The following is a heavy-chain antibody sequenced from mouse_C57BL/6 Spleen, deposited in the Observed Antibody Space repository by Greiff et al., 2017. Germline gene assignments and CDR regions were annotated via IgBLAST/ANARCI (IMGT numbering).Heavy chain of an antibody. CDR2: IWSGGST. CDR1: GFSLTSYG. D-gene: IGHD2-4*01. Sequence: VQVVESGPGLVQPSQSLSITCTVSGFSLTSYGVHWVRQSPGKGLEWLGVIWSGGSTDYNAAFISRLSISKDNSKSQVFFKMNSLQADDTAIYYCARNNYEYFDVWGTGTTVTVSS. V-gene: IGHV2-2*01. CDR3: ARNNYEYFDV. J-gene: IGHJ1*03.